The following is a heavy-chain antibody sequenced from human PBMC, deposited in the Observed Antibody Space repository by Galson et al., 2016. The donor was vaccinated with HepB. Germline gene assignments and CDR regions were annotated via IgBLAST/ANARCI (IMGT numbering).Heavy chain of an antibody. V-gene: IGHV4-4*02. D-gene: IGHD3-9*01. Sequence: SETLSLTCAVSGGSISSDWWSWVRQAPGKGLEWIGEIFHTGGSTNFNPSLKSRLSISIDKSMNQFSLTLNSVTAADTAVYYCATRSPQTGQPIWGRGTLVTASS. CDR3: ATRSPQTGQPI. CDR2: IFHTGGST. J-gene: IGHJ4*02. CDR1: GGSISSDW.